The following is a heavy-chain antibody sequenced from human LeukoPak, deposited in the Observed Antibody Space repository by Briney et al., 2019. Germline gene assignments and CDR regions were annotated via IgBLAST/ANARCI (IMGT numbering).Heavy chain of an antibody. V-gene: IGHV1-58*02. CDR1: GFTFTSSA. CDR2: IVVGSGNT. Sequence: ASVKVSCKASGFTFTSSAMQWVRQTRGQRLEWIGWIVVGSGNTNYAQKFQERVTITRDMSTSTAYMELSSLRSEDTAVYYCAALYYDSSGKRAYYFDYWGRGTLVTVSS. CDR3: AALYYDSSGKRAYYFDY. D-gene: IGHD3-22*01. J-gene: IGHJ4*02.